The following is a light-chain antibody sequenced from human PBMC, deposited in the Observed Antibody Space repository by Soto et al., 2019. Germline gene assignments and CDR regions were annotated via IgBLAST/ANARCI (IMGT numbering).Light chain of an antibody. Sequence: DIQMTQSPSSVSASVGDRVTITCRASQDISSWLAWYQQKPGKAPKLLIFAASSLQSEVPSRFSGSGSGTDFTLTISSLQPEDFATYYCQQATSFPPWTFGQGTRVEIK. CDR1: QDISSW. CDR2: AAS. J-gene: IGKJ1*01. V-gene: IGKV1-12*01. CDR3: QQATSFPPWT.